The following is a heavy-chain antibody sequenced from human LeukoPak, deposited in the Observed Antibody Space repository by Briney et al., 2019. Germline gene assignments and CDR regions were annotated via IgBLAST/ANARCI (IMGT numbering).Heavy chain of an antibody. Sequence: SETLSLTCAVSGGSISSSNWWSWVRQPPGKGLEWIGEIYHSGSTNYNPSLKSRVTISVDKSKNQFSLKLSSVTAADTAVYYCARDAYYYDSSGYYGLDYWGQGTLVTVFS. V-gene: IGHV4-4*02. CDR2: IYHSGST. D-gene: IGHD3-22*01. J-gene: IGHJ4*02. CDR3: ARDAYYYDSSGYYGLDY. CDR1: GGSISSSNW.